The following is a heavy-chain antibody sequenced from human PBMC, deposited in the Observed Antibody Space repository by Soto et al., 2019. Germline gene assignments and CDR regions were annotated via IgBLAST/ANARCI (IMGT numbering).Heavy chain of an antibody. CDR3: ATEGGSTYGYFDY. D-gene: IGHD4-17*01. V-gene: IGHV4-30-4*01. Sequence: SETLSLTCTVSGGSVTSDEDYWSWIRQSPGKGLEWIGYISNSGSTGYNPSLKTRFSMSVDRSKNQFTLRLTLVTAADTAVYFGATEGGSTYGYFDYWGQGTQGTVS. CDR1: GGSVTSDEDY. CDR2: ISNSGST. J-gene: IGHJ4*02.